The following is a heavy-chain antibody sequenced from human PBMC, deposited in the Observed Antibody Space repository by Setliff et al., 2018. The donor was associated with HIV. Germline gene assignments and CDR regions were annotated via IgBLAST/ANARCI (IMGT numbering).Heavy chain of an antibody. CDR1: GYSFSTYG. Sequence: ASVKVSCKASGYSFSTYGISWVRQAPGHGLEWMGWISVYNGNTNYAQKLQGRVTMTTDTSTDTAYMELRSLRSDDTAVYYCARASTALTYYGMDVWGQGTTVTVS. CDR2: ISVYNGNT. J-gene: IGHJ6*02. V-gene: IGHV1-18*01. CDR3: ARASTALTYYGMDV.